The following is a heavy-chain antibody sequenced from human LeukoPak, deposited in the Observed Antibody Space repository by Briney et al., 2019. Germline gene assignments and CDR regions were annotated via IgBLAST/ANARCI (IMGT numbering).Heavy chain of an antibody. Sequence: SETLSLTCTVSGGSISSSSYYWGWIRRPPGKGLEWIGSIYYSGSTYYNPSLKSRVTISVDTSKNQFSLKLSSVTAADTAAYYCARYVTAPFAAFDIWGQGRVVTVSS. D-gene: IGHD3-10*02. CDR3: ARYVTAPFAAFDI. V-gene: IGHV4-39*07. J-gene: IGHJ3*02. CDR2: IYYSGST. CDR1: GGSISSSSYY.